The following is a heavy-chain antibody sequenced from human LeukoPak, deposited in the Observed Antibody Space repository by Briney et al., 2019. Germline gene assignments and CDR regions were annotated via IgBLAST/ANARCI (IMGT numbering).Heavy chain of an antibody. V-gene: IGHV3-23*01. CDR1: GFTFSSYS. D-gene: IGHD2-15*01. J-gene: IGHJ3*02. CDR2: ISGGAVST. CDR3: ARHRSGGSQDDAFDI. Sequence: GGSLRLSCAASGFTFSSYSMNWVRQAPGKGLEWVSGISGGAVSTNYADSVKGRFTISRDNSKNTLYLQMNSLRAEDTAVYYCARHRSGGSQDDAFDIWGQGTLVTVSS.